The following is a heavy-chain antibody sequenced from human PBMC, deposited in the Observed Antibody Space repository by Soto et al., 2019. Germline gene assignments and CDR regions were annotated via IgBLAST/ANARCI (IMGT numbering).Heavy chain of an antibody. CDR3: AREEVRFPMDV. CDR1: GFTFSTYR. J-gene: IGHJ6*02. V-gene: IGHV3-33*01. CDR2: IWRDGSNK. Sequence: QEQLVESGGGVVQPGRSLRLSCTASGFTFSTYRIHWVRQAPDKGLEWVAVIWRDGSNKYYADSVKGRFTISRDNSKNTVYLQMNSLRADDTAVYYCAREEVRFPMDVWGQGTTVTVSS. D-gene: IGHD3-3*01.